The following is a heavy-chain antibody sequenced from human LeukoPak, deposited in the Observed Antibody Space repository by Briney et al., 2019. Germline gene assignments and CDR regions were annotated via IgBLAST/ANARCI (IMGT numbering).Heavy chain of an antibody. CDR2: IIPILGIA. CDR1: GGTFSSYA. D-gene: IGHD3-22*01. V-gene: IGHV1-69*04. Sequence: VASVTVSCKASGGTFSSYAISWVRQAPGQGLEWMGRIIPILGIANYAQKFQGRVTITADKSTSTAYMELSSLRSEDTAVYYCARDYDSSGYLDYWGQGTLVTVSS. CDR3: ARDYDSSGYLDY. J-gene: IGHJ4*02.